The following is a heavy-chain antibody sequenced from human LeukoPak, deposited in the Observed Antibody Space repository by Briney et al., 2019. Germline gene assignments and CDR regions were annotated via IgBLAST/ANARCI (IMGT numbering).Heavy chain of an antibody. J-gene: IGHJ4*02. CDR1: GASVSSGSYY. V-gene: IGHV4-61*03. CDR2: ISYRGIT. D-gene: IGHD2-21*02. CDR3: ARGIFGGDVFDY. Sequence: PSETLSLTCTVSGASVSSGSYYWSWIRQPPGKGLEWIGYISYRGITNYNPSLKSRLTISVDTSKNHFSLRLGSVTAADTAVYYCARGIFGGDVFDYWGQGTLVTVSS.